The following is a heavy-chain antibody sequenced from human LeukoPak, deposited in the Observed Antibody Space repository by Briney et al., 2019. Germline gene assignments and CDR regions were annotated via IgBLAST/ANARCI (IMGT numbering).Heavy chain of an antibody. Sequence: GGSLRLSCGASGFTFSSYSMNWVRQAPGKGLEWVSSISSSSSYIYYADSVKGRFTISRDNAKNSLYLQMNSLRAEDTAVYYCARGAKGGYYIEYWGQGTLVTVSS. V-gene: IGHV3-21*01. J-gene: IGHJ4*02. CDR2: ISSSSSYI. CDR1: GFTFSSYS. D-gene: IGHD3-16*01. CDR3: ARGAKGGYYIEY.